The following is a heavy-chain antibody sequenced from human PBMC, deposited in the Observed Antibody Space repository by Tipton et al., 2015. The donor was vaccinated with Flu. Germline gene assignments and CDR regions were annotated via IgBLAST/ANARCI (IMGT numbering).Heavy chain of an antibody. Sequence: TLSLTCTVSGGSISTSGYYWGWIRQPPGKGLEWIGSIRYGGSSYYTPSLKSRVTISLDMSKDQFSLKLASVTAADTAMYYCVKHFERGFDIWGQGTMVTVSS. D-gene: IGHD3-10*01. J-gene: IGHJ3*02. CDR3: VKHFERGFDI. CDR2: IRYGGSS. CDR1: GGSISTSGYY. V-gene: IGHV4-39*01.